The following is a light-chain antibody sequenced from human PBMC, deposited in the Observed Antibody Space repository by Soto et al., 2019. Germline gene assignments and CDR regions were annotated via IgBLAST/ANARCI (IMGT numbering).Light chain of an antibody. CDR2: AAS. CDR3: QQYNAYPVT. J-gene: IGKJ5*01. CDR1: QDIGIY. V-gene: IGKV1-16*01. Sequence: DVQMTQSPSSLSASLGDRVTISCRASQDIGIYLAWFQHRPGKAPKCLIYAASKLQSEGPSSFSVSGSGTDYSLTISSLQPEHFATYYCQQYNAYPVTFGQGTRLEMK.